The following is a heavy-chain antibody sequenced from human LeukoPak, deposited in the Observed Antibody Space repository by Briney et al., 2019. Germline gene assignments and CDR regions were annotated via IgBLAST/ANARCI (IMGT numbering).Heavy chain of an antibody. V-gene: IGHV4-59*08. CDR1: GGSISTYY. D-gene: IGHD3-10*01. J-gene: IGHJ4*02. Sequence: SETLSLTCTVSGGSISTYYWSWIRQPPGKGLEWIGYIYYSGSTSYNPSLKSRVTISVDTSKNQFSLKLSSVTAADTAVYYCARTRYYYNSRSYGAPYYFDYWGQGTLVTVSS. CDR3: ARTRYYYNSRSYGAPYYFDY. CDR2: IYYSGST.